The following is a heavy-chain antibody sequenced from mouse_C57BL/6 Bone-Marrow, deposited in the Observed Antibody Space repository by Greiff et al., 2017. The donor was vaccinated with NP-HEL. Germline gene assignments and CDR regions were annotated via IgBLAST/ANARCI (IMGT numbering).Heavy chain of an antibody. Sequence: VQLVESGAELVRPGTSVKVSCKASGYAFTNYLIEWVKQRPGPGLEWIGVINPGSGGTNYNEKFKGKATLTADKSSSTAYMQLSSLTSEDSAVYFCARPPYYGSSPYAMDYWGQGTSVTVSS. V-gene: IGHV1-54*01. CDR2: INPGSGGT. D-gene: IGHD1-1*01. J-gene: IGHJ4*01. CDR3: ARPPYYGSSPYAMDY. CDR1: GYAFTNYL.